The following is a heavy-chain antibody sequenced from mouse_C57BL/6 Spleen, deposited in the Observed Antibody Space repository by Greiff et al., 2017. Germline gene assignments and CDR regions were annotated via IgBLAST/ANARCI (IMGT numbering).Heavy chain of an antibody. D-gene: IGHD4-1*01. V-gene: IGHV1-82*01. CDR2: IYPGDGDT. J-gene: IGHJ2*01. Sequence: QVQLQQSGPELVKPGASVKISCKASGYAFSSSWMNWVKQRPGKGLEWIGRIYPGDGDTNYNGKFKGKATLTADKSSSTAYMQLSSLTSEDSAVYFCARSPGSFDYWGQGTTLTVSS. CDR1: GYAFSSSW. CDR3: ARSPGSFDY.